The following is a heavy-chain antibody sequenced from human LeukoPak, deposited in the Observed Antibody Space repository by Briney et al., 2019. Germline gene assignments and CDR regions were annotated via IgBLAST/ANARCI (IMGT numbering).Heavy chain of an antibody. CDR1: GYSFTTNW. CDR3: ARQGPSDY. V-gene: IGHV5-51*01. J-gene: IGHJ4*02. Sequence: GESLKISCKTSGYSFTTNWIGWVRQMPGKGLEWMGIIYPRDSDTRYSPSFQGQVTISADKSINTAYLQWSSLKASDTATYYCARQGPSDYWGQGTLVTVSS. CDR2: IYPRDSDT.